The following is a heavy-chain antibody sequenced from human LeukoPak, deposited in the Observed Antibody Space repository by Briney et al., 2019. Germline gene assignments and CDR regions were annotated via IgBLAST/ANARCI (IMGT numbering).Heavy chain of an antibody. V-gene: IGHV1-46*01. CDR3: ARGTWRRRNTAKYYYYGMDV. J-gene: IGHJ6*02. CDR1: GYTFTSYY. CDR2: INPSGGST. D-gene: IGHD1-14*01. Sequence: ASVKVSCKASGYTFTSYYMHWVRQAPGQGLEWMGIINPSGGSTSYAQKFQGRVTMTRDTSTSTVYMELSSLRSEDTAVYYCARGTWRRRNTAKYYYYGMDVWGQGTTVTVSS.